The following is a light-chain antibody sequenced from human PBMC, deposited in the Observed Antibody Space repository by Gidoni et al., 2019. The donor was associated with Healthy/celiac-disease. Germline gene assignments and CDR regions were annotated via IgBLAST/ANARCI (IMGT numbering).Light chain of an antibody. CDR3: QQRSNWLFT. V-gene: IGKV3-11*01. CDR2: DAS. CDR1: QSVSSY. Sequence: EIVLTQSPATLSLSPGERATLSCRASQSVSSYLAWYQQKPGQAPRLLISDASNRATGLPARFSGSGSGTDFTLTISSLEPEDFAVYYCQQRSNWLFTFGPGTKVDIK. J-gene: IGKJ3*01.